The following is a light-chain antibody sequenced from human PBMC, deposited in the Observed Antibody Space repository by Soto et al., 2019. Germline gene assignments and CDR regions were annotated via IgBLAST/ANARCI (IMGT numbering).Light chain of an antibody. CDR1: QSVSSY. Sequence: EIMFTQSPATPSLSPGERATLSCRASQSVSSYLAWYQQKPGQAPRLLIYDASNRATGIPARFSGTGSGTDFTLTISRLEPGDFAVYYCQQYAVSPIPFGQGTRLEIK. V-gene: IGKV3-11*01. CDR2: DAS. J-gene: IGKJ5*01. CDR3: QQYAVSPIP.